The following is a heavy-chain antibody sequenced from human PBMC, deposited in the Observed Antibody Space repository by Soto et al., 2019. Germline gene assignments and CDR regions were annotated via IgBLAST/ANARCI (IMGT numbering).Heavy chain of an antibody. CDR2: IYYSGST. Sequence: SETLSLTCTVSGGSISSGDYYWSWIRQPPGKGLEWIGYIYYSGSTYYNPSLKSRVTISVDTSKNQFSLKLSSVTAADTAVYYCARVGYGSGNWFDPWGQGTLVTVSS. V-gene: IGHV4-30-4*01. CDR3: ARVGYGSGNWFDP. CDR1: GGSISSGDYY. J-gene: IGHJ5*02. D-gene: IGHD3-10*01.